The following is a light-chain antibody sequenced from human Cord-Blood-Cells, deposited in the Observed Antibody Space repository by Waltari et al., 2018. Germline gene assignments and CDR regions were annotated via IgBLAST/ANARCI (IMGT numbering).Light chain of an antibody. Sequence: EIVMTQSPATLSVSPGERATLSCRASQSVSSNLAWYQQKPGQAPRLLSYGASTRPTGIPARFRGSGCGTEFTLTISSLQSEDFAVYYCQQYNNWPLTFGQGTRLEIK. V-gene: IGKV3-15*01. CDR3: QQYNNWPLT. J-gene: IGKJ5*01. CDR2: GAS. CDR1: QSVSSN.